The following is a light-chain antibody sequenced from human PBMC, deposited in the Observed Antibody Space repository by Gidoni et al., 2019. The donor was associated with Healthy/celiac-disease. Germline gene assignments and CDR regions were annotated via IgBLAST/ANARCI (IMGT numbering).Light chain of an antibody. J-gene: IGKJ4*01. V-gene: IGKV1-9*01. CDR2: AAS. Sequence: DIQLTQSPSFLSASVGDRVTITCRASQGISSYLAWYQQKPGKAPKLLIYAASTLKSGVPSRFSGSGSGTEFTLTISSLQPEDFATYYCQQLNSYPLTFGGXTKVEIK. CDR1: QGISSY. CDR3: QQLNSYPLT.